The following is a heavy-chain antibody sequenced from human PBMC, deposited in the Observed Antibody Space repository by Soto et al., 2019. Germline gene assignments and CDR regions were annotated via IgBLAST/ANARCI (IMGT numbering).Heavy chain of an antibody. CDR3: ARDLGLLWFRELQRYVMDF. CDR1: GYTFTSKS. J-gene: IGHJ6*02. Sequence: KPSSKDSGYTFTSKSICWVRQANGQVLEWMGWISAYNGNTNYAQKLQGRVTMATDTSTSTAYMELRSLRSDDTAVYYCARDLGLLWFRELQRYVMDFLVQGTTVTGS. D-gene: IGHD3-10*01. V-gene: IGHV1-18*01. CDR2: ISAYNGNT.